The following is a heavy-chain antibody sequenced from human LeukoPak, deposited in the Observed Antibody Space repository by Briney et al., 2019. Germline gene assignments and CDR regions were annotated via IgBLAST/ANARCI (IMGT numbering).Heavy chain of an antibody. CDR2: IYHSGST. D-gene: IGHD3-10*01. J-gene: IGHJ5*02. Sequence: SETLSLTCTVSGYSISSSYYWGWIRQPPGKGLEWIGSIYHSGSTYYNPSLKSRVTISVDTSKNQFSLKLSSVTAADTAVYYCARRYRGGQLNWFDPWGQGTLVTVSS. V-gene: IGHV4-38-2*02. CDR1: GYSISSSYY. CDR3: ARRYRGGQLNWFDP.